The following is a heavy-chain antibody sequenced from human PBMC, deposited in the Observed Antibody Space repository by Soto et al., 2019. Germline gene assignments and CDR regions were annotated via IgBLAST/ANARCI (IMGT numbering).Heavy chain of an antibody. Sequence: ASVKIFCKASGYTFTIYSISGVLQAGGQLVEWRGWISAYNGNTNYAQKLQGRVTVTTDTSTSTAYMELRSLRSDDTAVYYCARPRTYYYDSSGLDAFDIWGQGTMVTVSS. CDR3: ARPRTYYYDSSGLDAFDI. D-gene: IGHD3-22*01. V-gene: IGHV1-18*04. J-gene: IGHJ3*02. CDR2: ISAYNGNT. CDR1: GYTFTIYS.